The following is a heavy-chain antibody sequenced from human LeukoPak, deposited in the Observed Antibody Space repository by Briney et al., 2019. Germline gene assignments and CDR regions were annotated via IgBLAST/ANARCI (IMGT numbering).Heavy chain of an antibody. CDR1: GFTFSSYE. Sequence: QPGGSLRLSCAASGFTFSSYEMNWVRQAPGKGLEWVSYISSSGSTIYYADSVKGRFTISRDNAKDSLYLQMNSLRAEDTAVYYCARGSRYFDWLLIDYWGQGTLVTVSS. CDR3: ARGSRYFDWLLIDY. J-gene: IGHJ4*02. CDR2: ISSSGSTI. V-gene: IGHV3-48*03. D-gene: IGHD3-9*01.